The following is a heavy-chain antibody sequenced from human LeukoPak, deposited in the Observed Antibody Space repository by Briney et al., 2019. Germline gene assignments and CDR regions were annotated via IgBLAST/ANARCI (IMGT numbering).Heavy chain of an antibody. D-gene: IGHD3-9*01. V-gene: IGHV3-23*01. J-gene: IGHJ4*02. CDR3: AKAKGYFDWLFEGNYFDY. CDR1: GFTFGTSA. Sequence: PGGSLRLSCAASGFTFGTSAISWVRQAPGKGLEWVPGISGSGGSTNYADSVKGRFTISRDNSKNTLYLQMNSLRAEDTAVYYCAKAKGYFDWLFEGNYFDYWGQGTLVTVSS. CDR2: ISGSGGST.